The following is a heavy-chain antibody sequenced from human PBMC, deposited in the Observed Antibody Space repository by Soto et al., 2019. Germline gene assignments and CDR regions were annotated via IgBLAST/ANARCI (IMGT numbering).Heavy chain of an antibody. J-gene: IGHJ4*02. CDR2: IDPSDSYT. CDR1: GYTFTNFG. Sequence: KVSCKASGYTFTNFGISWVRQAPGQGLEWMGRIDPSDSYTSYSPSFLGRVTISADKSISTAYLQWTSLEASDTAVYYCARQSTYTSSWLNSLDFWGLGTLVTVSS. V-gene: IGHV5-10-1*01. CDR3: ARQSTYTSSWLNSLDF. D-gene: IGHD6-13*01.